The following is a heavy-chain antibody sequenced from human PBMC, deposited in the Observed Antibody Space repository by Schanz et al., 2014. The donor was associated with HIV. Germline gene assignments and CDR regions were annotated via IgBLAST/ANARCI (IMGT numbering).Heavy chain of an antibody. V-gene: IGHV3-33*08. CDR1: GFTFSSSG. D-gene: IGHD6-13*01. CDR2: MWYDESHK. J-gene: IGHJ6*02. CDR3: ARETSGFSTSWPPRYHYYGMDV. Sequence: VQLVESGGGLVQPGGSLRLSCAASGFTFSSSGMHWVRQAPGKGLEWVAAMWYDESHKGYADSVKGRFTISRDNSKNTLYLEMNSLRPEDTAVYYCARETSGFSTSWPPRYHYYGMDVWGQGTTVTVSS.